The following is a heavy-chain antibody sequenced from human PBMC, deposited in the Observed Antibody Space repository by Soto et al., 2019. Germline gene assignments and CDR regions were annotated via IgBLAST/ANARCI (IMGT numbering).Heavy chain of an antibody. CDR1: GGTFSSYA. D-gene: IGHD6-19*01. J-gene: IGHJ6*02. CDR2: IIPIFGTA. CDR3: ARGAAVAGRGGYGMDV. Sequence: ASVKVSCKASGGTFSSYAISWVRQAPGQGLEWMGGIIPIFGTANYAQKFQGRVTITADKSTSTAYTELSSLRSEDTAVYYCARGAAVAGRGGYGMDVWGQGTTVTVSS. V-gene: IGHV1-69*06.